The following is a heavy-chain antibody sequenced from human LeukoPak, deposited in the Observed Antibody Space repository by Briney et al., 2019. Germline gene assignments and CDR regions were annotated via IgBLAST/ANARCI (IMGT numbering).Heavy chain of an antibody. Sequence: GGSLRLSCAASGFTFSSYGMHWVRQAAGPRLGWLAVISYDGSNKYSADSVHGRFTISRDNSKNTLYLQMNSLRAQDTAVYYCAKDDYDSSGYILYYYYYGMDVWGQGTTVTVSS. D-gene: IGHD3-22*01. CDR3: AKDDYDSSGYILYYYYYGMDV. CDR2: ISYDGSNK. J-gene: IGHJ6*02. V-gene: IGHV3-30*18. CDR1: GFTFSSYG.